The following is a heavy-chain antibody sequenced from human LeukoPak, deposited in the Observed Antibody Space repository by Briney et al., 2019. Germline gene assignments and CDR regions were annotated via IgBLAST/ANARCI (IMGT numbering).Heavy chain of an antibody. D-gene: IGHD3-22*01. CDR1: AFTFSSNS. CDR2: IISTSNTI. J-gene: IGHJ4*02. V-gene: IGHV3-48*01. CDR3: ARGIGYYDSSAYYYFDS. Sequence: GGSLRLSCAPSAFTFSSNSLSWARQPPGKGLEWVSYIISTSNTIYYADSVKGRFTISRDNAKNSLYLQVNSLRAEDTALYYCARGIGYYDSSAYYYFDSWGQGTLVTVSS.